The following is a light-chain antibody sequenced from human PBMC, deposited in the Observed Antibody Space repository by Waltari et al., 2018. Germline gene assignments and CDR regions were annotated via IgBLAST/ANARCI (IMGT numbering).Light chain of an antibody. CDR3: NSRDTRGNHFVV. CDR2: DKD. J-gene: IGLJ2*01. CDR1: HLRSYF. V-gene: IGLV3-19*01. Sequence: SSELTQDPAVSVALGQTVRITCQGDHLRSYFVSWYQQKPGQAPMLVIYDKDTRPSGIPERFSGSSAGNRASLTITGAQAEDEADYYGNSRDTRGNHFVVFGGGTKLTVL.